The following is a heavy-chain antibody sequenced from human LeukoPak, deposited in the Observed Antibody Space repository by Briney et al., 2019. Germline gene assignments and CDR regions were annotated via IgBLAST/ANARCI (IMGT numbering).Heavy chain of an antibody. V-gene: IGHV3-15*01. Sequence: GGSLRLSCAASGFTFSSYTMNWVRQAPGKGLEWVGRIKSKTDGGTTDYAAPVKGRFTISRDDSKNTLYLQMNSLKTEDTAVYYCTTLVGATGEIDYWGQGTLVTVSS. J-gene: IGHJ4*02. CDR2: IKSKTDGGTT. CDR1: GFTFSSYT. CDR3: TTLVGATGEIDY. D-gene: IGHD1-26*01.